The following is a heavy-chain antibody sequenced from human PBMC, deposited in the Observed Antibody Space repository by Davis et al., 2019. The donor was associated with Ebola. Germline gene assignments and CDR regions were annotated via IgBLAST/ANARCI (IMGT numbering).Heavy chain of an antibody. CDR3: AKFNIVLRYFDWLIRSVDEDAFDI. CDR1: GYTFTSYG. Sequence: AASVKVSCKASGYTFTSYGITWVRQAPGQGLEWMGWINPHNGNANYAQNVQGRVIMTSDTATTTAYMEVGSLRSDDTAVYYCAKFNIVLRYFDWLIRSVDEDAFDIWGQGTMVTVSS. V-gene: IGHV1-18*04. J-gene: IGHJ3*02. D-gene: IGHD3-9*01. CDR2: INPHNGNA.